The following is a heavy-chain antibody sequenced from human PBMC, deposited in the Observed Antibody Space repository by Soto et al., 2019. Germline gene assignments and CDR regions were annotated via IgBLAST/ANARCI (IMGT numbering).Heavy chain of an antibody. CDR2: IKSKTDGGTT. CDR3: STDLYCPERDAFAI. CDR1: GFTFSNAW. Sequence: GGSLRLSSAASGFTFSNAWMSWVRQAPGKGMEWVGRIKSKTDGGTTDYAAPVKGRFTISRDDSKNTLYLQMNSLKTEDTAVYYFSTDLYCPERDAFAIWGQGTMVIGSS. J-gene: IGHJ3*02. D-gene: IGHD2-15*01. V-gene: IGHV3-15*01.